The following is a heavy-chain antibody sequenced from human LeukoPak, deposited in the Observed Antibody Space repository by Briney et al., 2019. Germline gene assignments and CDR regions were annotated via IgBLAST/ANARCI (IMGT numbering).Heavy chain of an antibody. V-gene: IGHV3-23*01. CDR1: GFTFSRYD. Sequence: PGGSLRLSCAASGFTFSRYDMSWVRQARGKGLEWVKDISGSGGSTYYADSVKGRFTISRDNSKNTLYLQMNSLRAEDTAVYYCAKSPRSKTIFGVVLYYFDYWGQGTLVTVSS. J-gene: IGHJ4*02. D-gene: IGHD3-3*01. CDR2: ISGSGGST. CDR3: AKSPRSKTIFGVVLYYFDY.